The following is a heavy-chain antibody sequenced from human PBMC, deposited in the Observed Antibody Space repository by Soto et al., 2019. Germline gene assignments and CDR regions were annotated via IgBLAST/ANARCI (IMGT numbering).Heavy chain of an antibody. J-gene: IGHJ5*02. Sequence: QITLKESGPTLVKPTQPLTLTCTFSGVSLSTSGAGVGWIRHPPRKALEWLALIYWDDDKRYSPSLKSRLTITKDTSKNQVVLTMTNMAPVDTSTYYCAQVVVVAAINCFDPWCQGTLVTVSS. V-gene: IGHV2-5*02. CDR3: AQVVVVAAINCFDP. D-gene: IGHD2-15*01. CDR2: IYWDDDK. CDR1: GVSLSTSGAG.